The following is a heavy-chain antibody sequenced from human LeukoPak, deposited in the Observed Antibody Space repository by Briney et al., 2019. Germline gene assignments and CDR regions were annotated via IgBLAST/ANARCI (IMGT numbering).Heavy chain of an antibody. D-gene: IGHD2-2*01. CDR3: AREGIVVVPAAIRTYYYYYYGMDV. CDR1: GGSFSGYY. V-gene: IGHV4-34*01. J-gene: IGHJ6*02. Sequence: SETLSLTCAVYGGSFSGYYWSRIRQPPGKGLEWIGEINHSGSTNYNPSLKSRVTISVDTSKNQFSLKLSSVTAADTAVYYCAREGIVVVPAAIRTYYYYYYGMDVWGQGTTVTVSS. CDR2: INHSGST.